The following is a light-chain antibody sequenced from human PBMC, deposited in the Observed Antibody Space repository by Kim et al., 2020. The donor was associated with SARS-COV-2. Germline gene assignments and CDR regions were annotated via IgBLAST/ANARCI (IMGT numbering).Light chain of an antibody. CDR1: SSDIGGYNY. V-gene: IGLV2-14*01. Sequence: QSALTQPASVSGSPGQSITISCTGISSDIGGYNYISWYQQHPGKAPKLIIYDVSRRPSGVSDRFSASKSGDTASLTISGLQAEDEADYYFSSYTRSKTWVFGGGTQLTVL. CDR3: SSYTRSKTWV. CDR2: DVS. J-gene: IGLJ3*02.